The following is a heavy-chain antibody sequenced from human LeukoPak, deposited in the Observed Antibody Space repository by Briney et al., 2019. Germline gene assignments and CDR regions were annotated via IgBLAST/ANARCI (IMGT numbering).Heavy chain of an antibody. CDR3: ARAYGSGSYYNELESYGMDV. CDR1: GGSISSGGYY. Sequence: SQTLSLTCTVSGGSISSGGYYWSWIRQPPGKGLEWIGYIYHSGSTYYNPSLKSRVTISVDRSKNQFSLKLSSVTAADTAVYYCARAYGSGSYYNELESYGMDVWGQGTTVTVSS. CDR2: IYHSGST. J-gene: IGHJ6*02. D-gene: IGHD3-10*01. V-gene: IGHV4-30-2*01.